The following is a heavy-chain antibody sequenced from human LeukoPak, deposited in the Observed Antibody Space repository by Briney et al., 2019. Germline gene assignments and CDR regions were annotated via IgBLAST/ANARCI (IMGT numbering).Heavy chain of an antibody. CDR2: INHSGST. Sequence: SETLSLTCAAYGGSFSGYYWSWIRQPPGKGLEWIGEINHSGSTNYNPSLKSRVTISVDTSKNQFSLKLSSVTAADTAVYYCAGYCTNGVCYSYFQHWGQGTLVTVSS. V-gene: IGHV4-34*01. D-gene: IGHD2-8*01. J-gene: IGHJ1*01. CDR3: AGYCTNGVCYSYFQH. CDR1: GGSFSGYY.